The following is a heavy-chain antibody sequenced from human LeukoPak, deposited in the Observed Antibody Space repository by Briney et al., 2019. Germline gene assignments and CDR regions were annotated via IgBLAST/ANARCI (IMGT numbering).Heavy chain of an antibody. CDR1: GGSISSSSYN. D-gene: IGHD2/OR15-2a*01. Sequence: ETLSLTCIVSGGSISSSSYNWGWIRQPPGKGLEWIGSIYYSGTTYYNPSLKSRLTISVDTSKNLFSLNLSSVTAADTAVYYCARHDRIIASPLVWGQGILVAVSS. CDR3: ARHDRIIASPLV. V-gene: IGHV4-39*01. CDR2: IYYSGTT. J-gene: IGHJ4*02.